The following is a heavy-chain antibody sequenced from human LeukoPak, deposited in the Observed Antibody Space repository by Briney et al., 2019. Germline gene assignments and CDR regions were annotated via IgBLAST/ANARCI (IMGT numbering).Heavy chain of an antibody. J-gene: IGHJ4*02. D-gene: IGHD6-6*01. CDR2: IQYDGSNE. Sequence: GGSLRLSCAAPGFAFSSYGMHWVRQAPGKGLEWVAYIQYDGSNEQYADSVKGRFSISRDNSKNTLYLQMNSLRAEDTAIYYCAKSFSLGSIDMSFDSWGQGTLVTVSS. CDR3: AKSFSLGSIDMSFDS. V-gene: IGHV3-30*02. CDR1: GFAFSSYG.